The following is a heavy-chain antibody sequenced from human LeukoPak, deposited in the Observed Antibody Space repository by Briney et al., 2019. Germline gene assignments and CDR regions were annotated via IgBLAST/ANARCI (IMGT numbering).Heavy chain of an antibody. CDR1: GGSISSSSYY. D-gene: IGHD5-18*01. CDR3: ARGRRSLLSGRKQLWLKGWFDP. Sequence: SETLSLTCTVSGGSISSSSYYWGWIRQPPGKGLEWIGEINHSGSTNYNPSLKSRVTISVDTSKNQFSLKLSSVTAADTAVYYCARGRRSLLSGRKQLWLKGWFDPWGQGTLVTVSS. J-gene: IGHJ5*02. V-gene: IGHV4-39*07. CDR2: INHSGST.